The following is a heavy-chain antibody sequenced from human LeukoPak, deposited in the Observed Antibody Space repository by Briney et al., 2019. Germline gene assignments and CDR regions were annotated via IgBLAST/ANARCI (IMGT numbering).Heavy chain of an antibody. J-gene: IGHJ4*02. V-gene: IGHV3-33*06. CDR2: IWNDGSNK. Sequence: GGSLRLSCAASGFTFSSYGMHWVRQAPGKGLEWVAVIWNDGSNKYYADSVKGRFTISRDNSKNTLYLQMNSLRAEDTAVYYCAKDFHSYSSSPYYFDYGGQGTHVSDSS. CDR3: AKDFHSYSSSPYYFDY. CDR1: GFTFSSYG. D-gene: IGHD6-13*01.